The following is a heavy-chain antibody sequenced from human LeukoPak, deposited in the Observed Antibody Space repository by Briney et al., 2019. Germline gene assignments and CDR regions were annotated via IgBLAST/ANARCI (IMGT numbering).Heavy chain of an antibody. Sequence: SETLSLTCTVSGGSISSYYWSWIRQPPGKGLEWIGYIYYSGSTNYNPSLKSRVTISVDTSKNQFSLKLSSVTAADTAVYYCARLVGLVTDPYYFDYWGQGTLVTVSS. V-gene: IGHV4-59*01. J-gene: IGHJ4*02. CDR1: GGSISSYY. CDR3: ARLVGLVTDPYYFDY. CDR2: IYYSGST. D-gene: IGHD3-9*01.